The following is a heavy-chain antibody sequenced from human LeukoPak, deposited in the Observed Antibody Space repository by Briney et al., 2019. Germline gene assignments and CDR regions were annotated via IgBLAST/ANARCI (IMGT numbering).Heavy chain of an antibody. J-gene: IGHJ4*02. CDR2: MYHSGST. CDR3: ARSSVTSASQVIDY. Sequence: SETLSLTCVVSGYSISGGYYWGWIRQPPGKGLEGIGSMYHSGSTYYNPSLKSRVTMSVDTSKNQSSLKLSSVTAADTAVYYCARSSVTSASQVIDYWGPGTLVTVSS. V-gene: IGHV4-38-2*01. D-gene: IGHD2-21*02. CDR1: GYSISGGYY.